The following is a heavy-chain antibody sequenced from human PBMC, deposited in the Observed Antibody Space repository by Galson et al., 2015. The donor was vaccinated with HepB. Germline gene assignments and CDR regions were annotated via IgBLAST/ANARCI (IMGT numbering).Heavy chain of an antibody. V-gene: IGHV3-33*01. CDR1: GFTLSSYG. CDR2: IWYDGSNK. J-gene: IGHJ4*02. D-gene: IGHD1-14*01. CDR3: ARGPHPDDYIDY. Sequence: SLRLSCAASGFTLSSYGMHWVRQAPGKGLEWVAVIWYDGSNKYYADSVKGRFTISRDNSKNTLYLQMNSLRAEDTAVYYCARGPHPDDYIDYWGQGTLVTVSS.